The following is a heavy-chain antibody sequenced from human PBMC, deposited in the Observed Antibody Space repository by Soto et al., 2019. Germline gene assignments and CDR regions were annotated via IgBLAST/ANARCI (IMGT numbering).Heavy chain of an antibody. J-gene: IGHJ5*01. CDR2: VYYNENT. CDR1: GASSNNFAYY. Sequence: SETLSLTCSVSGASSNNFAYYWGWIRQPPGKGLEWIGTVYYNENTYYNPSLRSRVAISVDTAKNQFSLNLRSVTAGDTAVYFCARRERYYGSPGWFDPWGQGTLVTVSS. V-gene: IGHV4-39*01. D-gene: IGHD3-10*01. CDR3: ARRERYYGSPGWFDP.